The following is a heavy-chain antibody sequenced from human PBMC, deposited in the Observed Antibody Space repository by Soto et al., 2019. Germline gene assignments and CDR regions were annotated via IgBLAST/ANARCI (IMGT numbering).Heavy chain of an antibody. CDR3: ATTQRDLSTGWHNFDY. CDR1: GFTFDSYV. V-gene: IGHV3-23*01. D-gene: IGHD2-8*02. Sequence: GSLRLSCAASGFTFDSYVLSWVRQSPGKGLEGVAAISGSGITTFYAESVRGRVIISRDNSNNSVFLQMAGLRAYDTALYFCATTQRDLSTGWHNFDYWGQGALVTVSS. J-gene: IGHJ4*02. CDR2: ISGSGITT.